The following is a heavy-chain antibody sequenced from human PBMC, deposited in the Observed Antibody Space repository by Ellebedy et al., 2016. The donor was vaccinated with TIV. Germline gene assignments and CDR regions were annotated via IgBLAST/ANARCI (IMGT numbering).Heavy chain of an antibody. CDR3: ARSTEQQLETDFDY. CDR2: ISSSSSTI. D-gene: IGHD6-13*01. CDR1: GFTSTRYS. V-gene: IGHV3-48*02. J-gene: IGHJ4*02. Sequence: GESLKISCAASGFTSTRYSMNWFRQTPGKGLSWVSYISSSSSTIYYADSVKRRFTISRDNAKNSLYLQMNSLRDEDTAVYYCARSTEQQLETDFDYWGQGTLVTVSS.